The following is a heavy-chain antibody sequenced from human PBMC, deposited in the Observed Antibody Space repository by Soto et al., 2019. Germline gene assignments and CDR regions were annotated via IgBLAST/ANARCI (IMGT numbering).Heavy chain of an antibody. CDR2: IIPILGIA. D-gene: IGHD3-22*01. CDR3: ARVYYDSSGYSPNWFDP. J-gene: IGHJ5*02. CDR1: GGTFSSYA. V-gene: IGHV1-69*10. Sequence: ASVKVSCKASGGTFSSYAISWVRQAPGQGLEWMGGIIPILGIANYAQKFQGRVTITADKSTSTAYMELSSRRSEDTAVYYCARVYYDSSGYSPNWFDPWGQGTLVTVS.